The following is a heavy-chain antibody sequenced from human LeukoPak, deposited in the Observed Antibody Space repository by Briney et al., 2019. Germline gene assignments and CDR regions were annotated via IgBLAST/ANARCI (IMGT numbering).Heavy chain of an antibody. Sequence: PGGSLRLSCAASGFTFSGFSMDWVRQAPGRGLEWLSYISSTSGTMLYADSVKGRFTISRDNAKNSLYLQMHSLRAEDTAVYYCARSRSGYQFDYWGQGTLVTVSS. CDR1: GFTFSGFS. J-gene: IGHJ4*02. CDR3: ARSRSGYQFDY. V-gene: IGHV3-48*01. D-gene: IGHD2-2*01. CDR2: ISSTSGTM.